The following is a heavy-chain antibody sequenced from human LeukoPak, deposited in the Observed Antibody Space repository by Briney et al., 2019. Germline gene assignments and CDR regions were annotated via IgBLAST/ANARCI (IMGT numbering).Heavy chain of an antibody. J-gene: IGHJ4*02. Sequence: GGSLRLSCTVSGFTVSSDSMSWVRQAPGKGLEWVSFIYSGGSTHYSDSVKGRFAISRDNSKNTLYLQMNSLRAEDTAVYYCARRAGAYSHPYDYWGQGTLVTVSS. V-gene: IGHV3-53*01. CDR3: ARRAGAYSHPYDY. CDR2: IYSGGST. CDR1: GFTVSSDS. D-gene: IGHD4/OR15-4a*01.